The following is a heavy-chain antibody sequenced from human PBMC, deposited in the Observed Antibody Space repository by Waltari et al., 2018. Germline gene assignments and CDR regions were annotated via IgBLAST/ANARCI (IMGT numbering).Heavy chain of an antibody. D-gene: IGHD2-2*01. J-gene: IGHJ6*03. V-gene: IGHV4-39*07. CDR1: GGSISSSSYY. Sequence: QLQLQESGPGLVKPSKTLSLTCTVSGGSISSSSYYWGWIRQPPGKGLEWIGNIYYSGSTYYNPSLKSRVTISVDTSKNQFSLKLSSVTAADTAVYYCARIVVPAYYYYYMDVWGKGTTVTISS. CDR3: ARIVVPAYYYYYMDV. CDR2: IYYSGST.